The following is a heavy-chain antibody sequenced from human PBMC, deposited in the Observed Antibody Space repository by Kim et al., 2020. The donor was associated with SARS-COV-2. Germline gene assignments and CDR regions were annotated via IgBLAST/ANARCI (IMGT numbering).Heavy chain of an antibody. D-gene: IGHD1-26*01. CDR2: IIPVFNAE. J-gene: IGHJ4*02. Sequence: SVKVSCKASGGTFSKYVTSWVRQAPGQGLEWMGGIIPVFNAEKNAQKFQGRVTITADTSTNTVHIELSSLTVDDTAVYYCTRDEVDTFDYWGQGTLVTV. CDR1: GGTFSKYV. V-gene: IGHV1-69*06. CDR3: TRDEVDTFDY.